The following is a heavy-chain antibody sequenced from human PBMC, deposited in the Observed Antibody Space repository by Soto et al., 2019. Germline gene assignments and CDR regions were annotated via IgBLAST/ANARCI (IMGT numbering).Heavy chain of an antibody. CDR1: GGTFSNHA. D-gene: IGHD3-22*01. V-gene: IGHV1-69*13. J-gene: IGHJ4*02. CDR3: ARASYDSSGYYYSDY. Sequence: SVKVSCKASGGTFSNHAISWVRQAPGQGLEWMGGIIPIFGTANYAQKFQGRVTITADESTSTAYMELSSLRSEDTAVYYCARASYDSSGYYYSDYWGQGTLVTVSS. CDR2: IIPIFGTA.